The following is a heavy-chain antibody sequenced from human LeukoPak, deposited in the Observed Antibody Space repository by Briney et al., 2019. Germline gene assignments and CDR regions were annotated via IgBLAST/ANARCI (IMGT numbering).Heavy chain of an antibody. CDR3: ARARIGYGDYVY. CDR2: IYHSGST. CDR1: GGSISSGGYY. D-gene: IGHD4-17*01. Sequence: PSETLSLTCTVSGGSISSGGYYWSWIRQPPGKGLEWIGYIYHSGSTYYNPSLKSRVTISVDRSKNQFSLKLSSVTAADTAVYYCARARIGYGDYVYWGQGTLVTVSS. J-gene: IGHJ4*02. V-gene: IGHV4-30-2*01.